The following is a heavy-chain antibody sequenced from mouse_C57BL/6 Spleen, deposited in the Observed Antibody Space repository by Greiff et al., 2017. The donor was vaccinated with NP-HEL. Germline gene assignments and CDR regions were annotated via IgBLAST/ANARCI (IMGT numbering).Heavy chain of an antibody. V-gene: IGHV1-80*01. CDR2: IYPGDGDT. Sequence: VQLQQSGAELVKPGASVKISCKASGYAFSSYWMNWVKQRPGKGLEWIGQIYPGDGDTNYNGKFKGKATLTADKSSSTAYMQLSSLTSEDSAVYFCARWDYYGSSYDGDYFDYWGQGTTLTVSS. CDR3: ARWDYYGSSYDGDYFDY. CDR1: GYAFSSYW. D-gene: IGHD1-1*01. J-gene: IGHJ2*01.